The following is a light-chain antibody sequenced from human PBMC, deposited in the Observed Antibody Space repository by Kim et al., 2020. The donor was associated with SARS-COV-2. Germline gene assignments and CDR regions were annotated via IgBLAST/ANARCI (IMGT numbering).Light chain of an antibody. CDR3: SSYTGSDTFYA. CDR2: DVN. CDR1: SSDVGVYNY. J-gene: IGLJ1*01. V-gene: IGLV2-14*03. Sequence: SITISCTGTSSDVGVYNYFSWYQQRADEGPKLIIYDVNRRPAGISSRFSGSKSGNSASLTISGLQAEDEAVYFCSSYTGSDTFYAFGTGTKVTVL.